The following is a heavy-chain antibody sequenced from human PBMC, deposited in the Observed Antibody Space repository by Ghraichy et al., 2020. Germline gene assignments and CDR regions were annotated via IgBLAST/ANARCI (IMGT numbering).Heavy chain of an antibody. CDR3: ARSGSSWYFDY. CDR2: IYHSGST. CDR1: GGSISSGGYS. V-gene: IGHV4-30-2*01. J-gene: IGHJ4*02. D-gene: IGHD6-13*01. Sequence: SETLSLTCAVSGGSISSGGYSGSWIRQPPGKGLEWIGYIYHSGSTYYNPSLKSRVTISVDRSKNQFSLKLSSVTAADTAVYYCARSGSSWYFDYWGQGTLVTVSS.